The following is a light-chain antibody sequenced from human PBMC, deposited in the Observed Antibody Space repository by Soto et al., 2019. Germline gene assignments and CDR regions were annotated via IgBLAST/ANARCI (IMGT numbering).Light chain of an antibody. CDR3: HHYRSSPYT. J-gene: IGKJ2*01. CDR2: GAS. CDR1: QSVSSSY. V-gene: IGKV3-20*01. Sequence: TGERATLSCRARQSVSSSYLAWYQQKPCQAPRLLIYGASSRATGIPDRLSGSGSGTDFPLTINSLDLEDFAVYYRHHYRSSPYTFGQGTKVDIK.